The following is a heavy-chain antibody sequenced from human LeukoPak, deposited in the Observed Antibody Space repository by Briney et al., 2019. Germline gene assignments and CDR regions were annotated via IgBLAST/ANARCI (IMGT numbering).Heavy chain of an antibody. D-gene: IGHD1-26*01. CDR2: ICVAANT. V-gene: IGHV3-13*01. CDR1: GFTFSSYD. Sequence: GGSLRLSCAASGFTFSSYDMHWVRQATGKGLEWVSAICVAANTFYSGSVKGRFTISRENAKNSLYLLMSGLRAEDTAVYYCARQNTPHGNFDYWGQGTLVTVSS. J-gene: IGHJ4*02. CDR3: ARQNTPHGNFDY.